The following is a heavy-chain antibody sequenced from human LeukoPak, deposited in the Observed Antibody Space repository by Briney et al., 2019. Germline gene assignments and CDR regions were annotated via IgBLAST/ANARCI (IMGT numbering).Heavy chain of an antibody. CDR1: GYSISSGYY. D-gene: IGHD3-16*01. Sequence: PSETLSLTCAVSGYSISSGYYWGWIRQPPGKGLEWIGSIYHSGSTYYNPSLQSRVTISVDTSKNQFSLKLSSVTAADTAVYYCARRDYGYYFDYWGQGTLVTVSS. J-gene: IGHJ4*02. CDR3: ARRDYGYYFDY. CDR2: IYHSGST. V-gene: IGHV4-38-2*01.